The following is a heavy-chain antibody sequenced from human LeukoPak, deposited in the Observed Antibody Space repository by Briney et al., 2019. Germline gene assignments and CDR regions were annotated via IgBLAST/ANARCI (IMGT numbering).Heavy chain of an antibody. J-gene: IGHJ4*02. CDR1: GLTVSNNY. D-gene: IGHD2/OR15-2a*01. CDR3: ARDVSSRHLDY. Sequence: PGGSLRLSCAASGLTVSNNYLSWVRQAPGKGLEWVSVLYVDGSTYYADSVKGSFTISRGNSKNMIYLQMNSLRDDDTAVYYCARDVSSRHLDYWGQGPLVTVSS. CDR2: LYVDGST. V-gene: IGHV3-66*01.